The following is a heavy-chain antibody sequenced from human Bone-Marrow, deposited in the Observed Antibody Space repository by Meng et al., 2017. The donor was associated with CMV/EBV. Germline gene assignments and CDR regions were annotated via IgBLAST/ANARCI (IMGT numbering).Heavy chain of an antibody. CDR2: ISSSSSYI. V-gene: IGHV3-21*01. J-gene: IGHJ4*02. CDR3: AKDNGYTYGHASDY. CDR1: GFTFSSYS. Sequence: GESLKISCAAPGFTFSSYSMNWVRQAPGKGLEWVSSISSSSSYIYYADSVKGRFTISRDNSKNTLYLQMNSQRTEDTAVYFCAKDNGYTYGHASDYWGQGTLVTVSS. D-gene: IGHD5-12*01.